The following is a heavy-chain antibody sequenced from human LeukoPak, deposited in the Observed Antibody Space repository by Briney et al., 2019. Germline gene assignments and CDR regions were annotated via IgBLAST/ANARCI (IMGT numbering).Heavy chain of an antibody. CDR2: MDPKSGNT. CDR1: GYTFTTYD. V-gene: IGHV1-8*03. CDR3: ARSIGSSFSP. J-gene: IGHJ5*02. Sequence: ASVKVSCKASGYTFTTYDISWVRQATGQGLEWMGWMDPKSGNTAYAQNFQGRVTITRNTSITTAYMELTSLTSEDTAIYYCARSIGSSFSPWGHGTPVSVSS. D-gene: IGHD6-13*01.